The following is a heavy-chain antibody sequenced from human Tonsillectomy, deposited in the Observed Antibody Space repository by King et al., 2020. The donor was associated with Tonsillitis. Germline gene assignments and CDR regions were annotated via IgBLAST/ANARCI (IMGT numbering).Heavy chain of an antibody. D-gene: IGHD5-18*01. V-gene: IGHV1-69*09. CDR3: VWERGYSYGYKDY. CDR2: IIPILGIA. J-gene: IGHJ4*02. Sequence: QLVQSGAEVKKPGSSVKVSCKASGGTFSSYAISWVRQAPGQGLEWMGRIIPILGIANYAQKFQGRVTITADKSTSTAYMELSSLRSEDTAVYYCVWERGYSYGYKDYWGQGTLVTVSS. CDR1: GGTFSSYA.